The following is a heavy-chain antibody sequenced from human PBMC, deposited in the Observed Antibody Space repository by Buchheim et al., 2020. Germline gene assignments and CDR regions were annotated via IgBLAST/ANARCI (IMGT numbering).Heavy chain of an antibody. CDR2: ISYDGSNK. J-gene: IGHJ6*02. CDR1: GFTFSSYG. CDR3: AKDGELRYFDWLFANYGMDV. D-gene: IGHD3-9*01. Sequence: QVQLVESGGGVVQPGGSLRLSCAASGFTFSSYGMHWVRQAPGKGLEWVAVISYDGSNKYYADSVKGRFTISRDNSKNTLYLQMNSLRAEDTAVYYCAKDGELRYFDWLFANYGMDVWGQGTT. V-gene: IGHV3-30*18.